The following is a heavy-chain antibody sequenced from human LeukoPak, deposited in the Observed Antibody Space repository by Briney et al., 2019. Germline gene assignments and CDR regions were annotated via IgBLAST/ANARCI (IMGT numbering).Heavy chain of an antibody. D-gene: IGHD6-19*01. Sequence: GASVKVSCKASGGTFTSYGISWVRQAPGQGLEWMGWISAYNGNTNYAQKLQGRVTMTTDTSTSTAYMELRSLRSDDTAVYYCATQGGSGWFSFFDYWGQGTLVTVSS. V-gene: IGHV1-18*01. CDR2: ISAYNGNT. CDR3: ATQGGSGWFSFFDY. J-gene: IGHJ4*02. CDR1: GGTFTSYG.